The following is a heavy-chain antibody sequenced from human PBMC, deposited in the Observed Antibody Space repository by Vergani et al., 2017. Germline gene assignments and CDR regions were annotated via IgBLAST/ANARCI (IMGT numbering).Heavy chain of an antibody. CDR1: GFPFSDYG. J-gene: IGHJ4*02. V-gene: IGHV3-9*01. Sequence: VQLVESGGGEVQPGRSLRLSCSAAGFPFSDYGVHWVRQAPGKGLEWVSGISWNSGSIGYADSVKGRFTISRDNAKNSLYLQMNSLRAEDTALYYCAEDMPPVFDYRGQGTLVTVSS. CDR3: AEDMPPVFDY. CDR2: ISWNSGSI.